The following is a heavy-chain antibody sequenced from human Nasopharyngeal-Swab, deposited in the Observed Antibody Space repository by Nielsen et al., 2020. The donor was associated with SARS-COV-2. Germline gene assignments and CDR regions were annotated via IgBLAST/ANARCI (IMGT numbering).Heavy chain of an antibody. V-gene: IGHV3-23*01. D-gene: IGHD6-13*01. CDR2: IGVSGTMT. CDR3: ARGSSRGMFDY. CDR1: GFTFSRSA. Sequence: GGSLRLSCAASGFTFSRSALTWVRQAPGKGLEWVSAIGVSGTMTYYADFVRGRFTISRDNSKNTLYLQMNSLRAEDTAVYYCARGSSRGMFDYWGQGTPVTVSS. J-gene: IGHJ4*02.